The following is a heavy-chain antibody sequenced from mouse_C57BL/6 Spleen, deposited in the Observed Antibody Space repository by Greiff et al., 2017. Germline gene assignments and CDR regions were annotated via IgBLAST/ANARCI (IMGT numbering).Heavy chain of an antibody. CDR2: IDPEDGET. CDR3: AHYYGSSEGYFDY. J-gene: IGHJ2*01. D-gene: IGHD1-1*01. V-gene: IGHV14-2*01. CDR1: GFNITDYY. Sequence: VQLQQSGAELVKPGASVKLSCTASGFNITDYYMHWVKQRTEQGLEWIGRIDPEDGETKYAPKFQGKATITADTSSNTAYLQLSSLTSEDTAVYYCAHYYGSSEGYFDYWGQGTTLTVSS.